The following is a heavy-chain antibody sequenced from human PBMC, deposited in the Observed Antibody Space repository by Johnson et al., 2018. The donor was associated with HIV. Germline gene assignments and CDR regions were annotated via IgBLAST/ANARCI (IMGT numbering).Heavy chain of an antibody. V-gene: IGHV3-20*04. CDR2: INWNGGST. Sequence: VQLVESGGGLIQPGGSLRLSCEGFRFTFDDYGMSWVRQAPGKGLEWVSGINWNGGSTGYADSVKGRFTISRDNAKNSLYLQMNSLRTEDTALYYCAKGLRRITMIVVAWGQGTMVTVSS. CDR1: RFTFDDYG. D-gene: IGHD3-22*01. CDR3: AKGLRRITMIVVA. J-gene: IGHJ3*01.